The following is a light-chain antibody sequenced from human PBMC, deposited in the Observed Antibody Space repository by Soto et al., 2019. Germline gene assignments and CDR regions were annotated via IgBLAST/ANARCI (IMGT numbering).Light chain of an antibody. J-gene: IGKJ3*01. CDR1: QGISSY. V-gene: IGKV1-9*01. CDR2: AAS. CDR3: QQLNSYPPF. Sequence: DIQLTQSPSFLSASVGDRVTITCRASQGISSYLALYQQKPGKAPKLLIYAASTLQSGVPSRFSGSGSGTEFTLTISSLQPEDFATYYCQQLNSYPPFFGPGTKVDIK.